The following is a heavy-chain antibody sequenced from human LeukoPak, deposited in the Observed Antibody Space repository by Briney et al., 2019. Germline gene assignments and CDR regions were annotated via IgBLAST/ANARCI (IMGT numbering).Heavy chain of an antibody. CDR1: GFTFDDYA. Sequence: GGSLRLSCAASGFTFDDYAMHWVRQAPGKGLEWVSGISWNSGSIGYADSVKGRFTISRDNAKNSLYLQMNSLRAEDMALYYCAKGYCSSTSCYVDYWGQGTLVTVSS. CDR2: ISWNSGSI. V-gene: IGHV3-9*03. D-gene: IGHD2-2*01. J-gene: IGHJ4*02. CDR3: AKGYCSSTSCYVDY.